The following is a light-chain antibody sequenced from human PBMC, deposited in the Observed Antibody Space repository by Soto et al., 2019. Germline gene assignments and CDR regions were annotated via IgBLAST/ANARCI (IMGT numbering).Light chain of an antibody. J-gene: IGKJ1*01. CDR2: AAS. CDR3: QQRSNWPPWT. Sequence: KLSPTTLSVSTGERATLSCRASQSVSSYLAWYQQKPGQAPRLLIYAASNRATGIPARFSGSGSGTDFTLTISSLEPEDFAVYYCQQRSNWPPWTFGQRSIVDVK. V-gene: IGKV3-11*01. CDR1: QSVSSY.